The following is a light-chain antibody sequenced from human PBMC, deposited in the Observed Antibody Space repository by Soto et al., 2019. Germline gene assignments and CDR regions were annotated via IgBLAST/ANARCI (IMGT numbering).Light chain of an antibody. CDR1: SSDVGGYNY. V-gene: IGLV2-11*01. CDR3: XSYAGSYTVV. J-gene: IGLJ2*01. CDR2: DVS. Sequence: QSALTQPRSVSGSPGQSVTISCTGTSSDVGGYNYVSWYQQHPGKAPKLMIYDVSKRPSGXXXXXSGSKSGNTASLTISGXXAXXXXXXXXXSYAGSYTVVFGGGTKLTVL.